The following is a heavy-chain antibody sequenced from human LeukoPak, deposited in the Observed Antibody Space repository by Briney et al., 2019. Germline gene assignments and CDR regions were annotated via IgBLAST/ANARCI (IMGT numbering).Heavy chain of an antibody. CDR1: GYSSSSAYY. CDR3: ARGFWSRYYDY. V-gene: IGHV4-38-2*02. J-gene: IGHJ4*02. Sequence: SETLSLTCTVSGYSSSSAYYWGWIRQSPGKGLEWIGSFHYSGSTSYNPSLKSRVTISVDSSKNQFSLRLSSVTAADTAVYYCARGFWSRYYDYWGQGTLVTVSS. CDR2: FHYSGST. D-gene: IGHD2-8*02.